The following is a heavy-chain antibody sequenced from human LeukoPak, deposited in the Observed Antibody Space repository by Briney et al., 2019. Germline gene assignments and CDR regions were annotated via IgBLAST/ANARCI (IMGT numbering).Heavy chain of an antibody. V-gene: IGHV3-23*01. J-gene: IGHJ4*02. Sequence: HSGGSLRLSCAASGFTFSNYAMSWVRQAPGKGLEWVSTISGSGGSTYYVDSVKGRFTISRDNSRNTLDIEMNSLRPEDTAVYYCAKTSQYSSGWFDYWGQGTLVTVSS. CDR2: ISGSGGST. CDR1: GFTFSNYA. D-gene: IGHD6-19*01. CDR3: AKTSQYSSGWFDY.